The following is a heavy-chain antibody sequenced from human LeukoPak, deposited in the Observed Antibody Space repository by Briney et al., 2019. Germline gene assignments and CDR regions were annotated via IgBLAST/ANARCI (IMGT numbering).Heavy chain of an antibody. CDR3: ARDQGSGWYDY. Sequence: GRSLRLSCAASGFTFSSYAMPWVRQAPGKGLEWVAVISYDGSNKYYADSVKGRFTISRDNSKNTLYLQMNSLRAEDTAVYYCARDQGSGWYDYWGQGTLVTVSS. V-gene: IGHV3-30-3*01. J-gene: IGHJ4*02. D-gene: IGHD6-19*01. CDR1: GFTFSSYA. CDR2: ISYDGSNK.